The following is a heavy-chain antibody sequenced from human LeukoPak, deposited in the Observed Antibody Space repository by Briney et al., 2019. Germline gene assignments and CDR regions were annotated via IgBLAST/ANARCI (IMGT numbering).Heavy chain of an antibody. CDR2: IHQIGTT. V-gene: IGHV4-4*02. CDR3: ARTAMYYYDSSGYYRSSDFDY. D-gene: IGHD3-22*01. Sequence: DPSETLPLTCAVSGGSISRNWWTWVRQPPGKGLEWIGEIHQIGTTNYNPSLKSRVTISVDKSKNQFSLKLSSVTAADTAVYYCARTAMYYYDSSGYYRSSDFDYWGQGTLVTVSS. CDR1: GGSISRNW. J-gene: IGHJ4*02.